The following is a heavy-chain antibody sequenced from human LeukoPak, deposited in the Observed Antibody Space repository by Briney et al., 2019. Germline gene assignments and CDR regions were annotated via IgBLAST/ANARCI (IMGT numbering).Heavy chain of an antibody. CDR3: ARVGSFGVAVRAFDI. D-gene: IGHD3-3*01. Sequence: SETLSLTCAVYGGSFSGYYWSWIRQPPGKGLEWIGEINHSGSTNYNPSPKSRVTISVDTSKNQFSLKLSSVTAADTAVYSCARVGSFGVAVRAFDIWGQGTMVTVSS. CDR2: INHSGST. J-gene: IGHJ3*02. CDR1: GGSFSGYY. V-gene: IGHV4-34*01.